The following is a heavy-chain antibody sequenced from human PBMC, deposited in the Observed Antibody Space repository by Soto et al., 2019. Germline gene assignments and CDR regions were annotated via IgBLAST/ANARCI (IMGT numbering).Heavy chain of an antibody. J-gene: IGHJ4*02. Sequence: EVQLLESGGGLVQPGGSLRLSCAGSGFSFSSHAVSWVRQAPGKGLECVSSITNTGGSTYYADSVKGRFTISRDNSKNKVYLQMNSLRAEDTAVYSCAKAGYGSGSYYTLSFDYWGQGSLVTVSS. CDR2: ITNTGGST. CDR1: GFSFSSHA. CDR3: AKAGYGSGSYYTLSFDY. D-gene: IGHD3-10*01. V-gene: IGHV3-23*01.